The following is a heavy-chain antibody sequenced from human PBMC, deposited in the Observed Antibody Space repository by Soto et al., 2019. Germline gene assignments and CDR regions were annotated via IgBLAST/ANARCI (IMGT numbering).Heavy chain of an antibody. CDR2: IYWDDDK. CDR1: GFSRSTSGVG. D-gene: IGHD2-21*02. CDR3: AHSTDVPDYCSSGMDV. Sequence: QITLKESGPTLVKPTQTLTLNCTFSGFSRSTSGVGVGWIRQPPGKALEWLALIYWDDDKRYSPSLKSRLTITKETAQNPVVLTITTMDPADTATYYFAHSTDVPDYCSSGMDVWGRGTTVTVSS. J-gene: IGHJ6*02. V-gene: IGHV2-5*02.